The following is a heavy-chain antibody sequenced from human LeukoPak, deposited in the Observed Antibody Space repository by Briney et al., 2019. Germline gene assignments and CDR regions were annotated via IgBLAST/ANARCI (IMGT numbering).Heavy chain of an antibody. CDR1: GFTFNSYT. V-gene: IGHV3-48*01. Sequence: GGSLRLSCTASGFTFNSYTMSWVRQAPGKGLEWVSYTTGSGKTIYYANSVEGRFTIFRDHDKNSLYLQMSSLRAEDTAVYYCARQPNCSGNCFFRHFDLWGQGTMVTVSS. CDR3: ARQPNCSGNCFFRHFDL. D-gene: IGHD2-21*01. CDR2: TTGSGKTI. J-gene: IGHJ4*02.